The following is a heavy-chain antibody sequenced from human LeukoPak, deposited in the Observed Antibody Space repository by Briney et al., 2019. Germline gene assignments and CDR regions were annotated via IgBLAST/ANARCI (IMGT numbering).Heavy chain of an antibody. D-gene: IGHD6-19*01. J-gene: IGHJ3*02. CDR3: ASAPGIAVAGTNDALDI. Sequence: ASVKVSCKASGGTFSSYAISWVRQAPGQGLEWMGGIIPIFGTANYAQKFQGRVTITTDESTSTAYMELSSLRSEDTAVYYCASAPGIAVAGTNDALDIWGQGTMVTVSS. CDR1: GGTFSSYA. V-gene: IGHV1-69*05. CDR2: IIPIFGTA.